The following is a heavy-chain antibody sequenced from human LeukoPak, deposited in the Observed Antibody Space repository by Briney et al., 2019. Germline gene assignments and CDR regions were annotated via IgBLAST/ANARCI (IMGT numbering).Heavy chain of an antibody. CDR2: MNPNSGNT. CDR1: GYTFTSYD. Sequence: GASVKVSCTASGYTFTSYDINWVRQATGQGLEWMGWMNPNSGNTGSAQRFQGRVTMTRDTSISTAYMELSSLTSEDAAVYYCARGPLVRLPSSFDPWGQGTLVTVSS. J-gene: IGHJ5*02. V-gene: IGHV1-8*01. D-gene: IGHD3-16*02. CDR3: ARGPLVRLPSSFDP.